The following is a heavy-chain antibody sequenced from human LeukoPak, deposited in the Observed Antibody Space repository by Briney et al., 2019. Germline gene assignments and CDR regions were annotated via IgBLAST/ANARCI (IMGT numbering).Heavy chain of an antibody. J-gene: IGHJ6*02. D-gene: IGHD2-15*01. V-gene: IGHV1-46*01. Sequence: GASVKVSCKASGYTFTSYYMHWVRQAPGQGLEWMGIINPSGGSTSYAQKFQGRVTMTRDTSTSTVYMELSSLRSEDTAVYYCARDNVVAAILSWYYYGMDVWGQGTTVTVSS. CDR3: ARDNVVAAILSWYYYGMDV. CDR2: INPSGGST. CDR1: GYTFTSYY.